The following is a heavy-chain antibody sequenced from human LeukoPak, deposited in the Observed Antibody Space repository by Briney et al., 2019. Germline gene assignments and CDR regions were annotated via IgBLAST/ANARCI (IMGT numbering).Heavy chain of an antibody. CDR3: ARGPYSSNWYVDY. CDR1: GFTFSTYN. CDR2: ITSRGNYI. Sequence: PGGSLRLSCAASGFTFSTYNMNWVRQAPGKGLEWVSSITSRGNYIYYADSVKGRFTISRDSAKNSLYLQMNSLRAEDTAVYYCARGPYSSNWYVDYWGQGTLVTVAS. D-gene: IGHD6-13*01. V-gene: IGHV3-21*06. J-gene: IGHJ4*02.